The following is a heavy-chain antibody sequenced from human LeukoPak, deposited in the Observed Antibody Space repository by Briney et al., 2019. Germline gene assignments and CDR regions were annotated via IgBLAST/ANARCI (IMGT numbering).Heavy chain of an antibody. CDR1: GGSISSYY. V-gene: IGHV4-59*01. J-gene: IGHJ4*02. Sequence: PSETLSLTCTVSGGSISSYYWSWIRQPPGKGLEWIGYISYNGNTNYNPSLKSRVTISVDTSKNQFSLKLSSVTAADTAVYYCARGLYAPGVLDYWGQGTLVTVSS. D-gene: IGHD3-16*01. CDR3: ARGLYAPGVLDY. CDR2: ISYNGNT.